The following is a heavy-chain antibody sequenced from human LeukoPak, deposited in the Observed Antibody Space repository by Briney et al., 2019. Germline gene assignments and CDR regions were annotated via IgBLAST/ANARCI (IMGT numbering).Heavy chain of an antibody. CDR3: AAEKRLYCSGGACYPDAFDI. J-gene: IGHJ3*02. V-gene: IGHV1-58*01. CDR2: IVVGSGVT. D-gene: IGHD2-15*01. CDR1: GISFMSSA. Sequence: TSVKVSCKASGISFMSSAVQWVRQARGQRLEWIGWIVVGSGVTNYAQKFLERVTITRDMSTSTVFMELSSLRSEDTALYYCAAEKRLYCSGGACYPDAFDIWGQGTMVTVSS.